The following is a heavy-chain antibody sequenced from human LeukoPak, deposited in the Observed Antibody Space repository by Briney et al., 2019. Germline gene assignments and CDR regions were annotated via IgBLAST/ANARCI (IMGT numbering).Heavy chain of an antibody. CDR2: INHSGST. J-gene: IGHJ4*02. D-gene: IGHD4-17*01. Sequence: SETLSLTCAVYGGSFSGYYWSWIRQPPGKGLEWIGEINHSGSTNYNPSLKSRVTISVDTSKNQFSLKLSSVSAAGTAVYYCARGRGLYGPPLYWGQGTLVTVSS. CDR1: GGSFSGYY. CDR3: ARGRGLYGPPLY. V-gene: IGHV4-34*01.